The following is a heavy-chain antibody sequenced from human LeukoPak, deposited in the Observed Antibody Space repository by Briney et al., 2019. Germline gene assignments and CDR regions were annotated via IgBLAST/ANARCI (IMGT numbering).Heavy chain of an antibody. Sequence: PGGSLRLSCAASGFTFSSYGMHWVRQAPGKGLEWVAVISYDGSNKYYADSVKGRFTISRDNSKNTLYLQMNSPRAEDTAVYYCAENRGVAWGQGTMVTVSS. J-gene: IGHJ3*01. CDR3: AENRGVA. CDR1: GFTFSSYG. V-gene: IGHV3-30*18. CDR2: ISYDGSNK. D-gene: IGHD3-10*01.